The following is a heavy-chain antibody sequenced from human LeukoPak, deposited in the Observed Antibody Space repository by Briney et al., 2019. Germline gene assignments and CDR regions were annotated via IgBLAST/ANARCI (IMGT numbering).Heavy chain of an antibody. J-gene: IGHJ4*02. CDR2: ISHSGIT. D-gene: IGHD4-17*01. V-gene: IGHV4-34*01. CDR3: TRQSGTVTPIDY. CDR1: SGSLSGYS. Sequence: TSETLSLTCGVSSGSLSGYSWGWIRQPPGKGLEWVGEISHSGITNYNASLKSRVTISLKKSESQFSLTLSSATAADTAVYYCTRQSGTVTPIDYWSQGTLVTVSS.